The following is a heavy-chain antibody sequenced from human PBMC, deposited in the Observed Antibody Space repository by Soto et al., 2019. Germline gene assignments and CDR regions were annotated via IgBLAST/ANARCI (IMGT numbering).Heavy chain of an antibody. CDR3: ATLYCSGGSCYDYYGMDV. CDR1: GYTFTSYY. V-gene: IGHV1-46*01. J-gene: IGHJ6*02. Sequence: EASVKVSCKASGYTFTSYYMHWVRQAPGQGLEWMGIINPSGGSTSYAQKFQGRVTMTRDTSTSTVYMELSSLRSEDTAVYYCATLYCSGGSCYDYYGMDVWGQGTTVTVSS. D-gene: IGHD2-15*01. CDR2: INPSGGST.